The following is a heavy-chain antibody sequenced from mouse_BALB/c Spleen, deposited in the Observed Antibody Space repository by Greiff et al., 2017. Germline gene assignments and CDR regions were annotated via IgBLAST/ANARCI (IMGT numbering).Heavy chain of an antibody. Sequence: VQGVESGAELVRPGTSVKVSCKASGYAFTNYLIEWVKQRPGQGLEWIGVINPGSGGTNYNEKFKGKATLTADKSSSTAYMQLSSLTSDDSAVYFCATLNFAYWGQGTLVTVSA. D-gene: IGHD1-3*01. CDR3: ATLNFAY. J-gene: IGHJ3*01. CDR2: INPGSGGT. V-gene: IGHV1-54*01. CDR1: GYAFTNYL.